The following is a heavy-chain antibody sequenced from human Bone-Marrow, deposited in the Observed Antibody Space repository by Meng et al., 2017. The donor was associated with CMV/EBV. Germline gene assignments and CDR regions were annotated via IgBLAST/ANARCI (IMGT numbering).Heavy chain of an antibody. CDR1: GESFSGHY. CDR2: INDSGSA. CDR3: VRDKSSLGTPRRFFDS. V-gene: IGHV4-34*01. J-gene: IGHJ4*02. Sequence: GSLRLSCAVYGESFSGHYWSWVRQTPEKGLEWIGEINDSGSANHNPFLKSRVVVSADTSKNQFSLRLTSVTAADTAIYYCVRDKSSLGTPRRFFDSWGQGTLLTVS. D-gene: IGHD1/OR15-1a*01.